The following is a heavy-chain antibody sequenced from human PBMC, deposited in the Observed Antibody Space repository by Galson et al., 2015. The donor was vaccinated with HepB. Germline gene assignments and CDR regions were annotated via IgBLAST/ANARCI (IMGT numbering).Heavy chain of an antibody. D-gene: IGHD6-13*01. Sequence: TLSLTCTVSGGSISSGDYYWSWIRQPPGKGLEWVGYIYYSGSTYYNPSLKSRVTISVDTSKNQFSLKLSSVTAADTAVYYCARDGGGNLYSSSHYYYYHMDVWGKGTTVTVSS. V-gene: IGHV4-30-4*01. J-gene: IGHJ6*03. CDR2: IYYSGST. CDR3: ARDGGGNLYSSSHYYYYHMDV. CDR1: GGSISSGDYY.